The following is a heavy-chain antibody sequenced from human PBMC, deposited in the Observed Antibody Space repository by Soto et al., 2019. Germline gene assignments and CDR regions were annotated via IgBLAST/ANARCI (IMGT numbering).Heavy chain of an antibody. J-gene: IGHJ6*02. Sequence: PGGSLRLSCAASGFTSSNYWMHWVRQATGKGLVWVSRIKSDGSSTSYADSVKGRFNISRDNTKNTLDLQMHGLRAEDMAVYYCASLVRSGSFPYYYYAMDVWGHGATVTFFS. CDR1: GFTSSNYW. CDR3: ASLVRSGSFPYYYYAMDV. CDR2: IKSDGSST. V-gene: IGHV3-74*01. D-gene: IGHD3-10*01.